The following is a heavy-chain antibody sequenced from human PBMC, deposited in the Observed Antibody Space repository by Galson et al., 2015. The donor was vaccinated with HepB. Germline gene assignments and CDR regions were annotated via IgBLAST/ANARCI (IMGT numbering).Heavy chain of an antibody. CDR3: ARGARSGYVSRFDY. CDR2: ISSSSSTI. V-gene: IGHV3-48*01. D-gene: IGHD5-12*01. CDR1: GFTFSNYS. Sequence: SLRLSCAASGFTFSNYSMNWVRQAPGKGLEWVSYISSSSSTIYSADSVKGRFTISRDNAKNSLYLQMNSLRGEDTAVYYCARGARSGYVSRFDYWGQGTLVTVSS. J-gene: IGHJ4*02.